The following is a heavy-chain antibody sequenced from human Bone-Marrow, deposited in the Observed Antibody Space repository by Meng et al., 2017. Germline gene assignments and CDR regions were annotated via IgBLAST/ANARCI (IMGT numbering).Heavy chain of an antibody. CDR3: AGLGRFDP. Sequence: GESLKISCAASGFTFSSYAMHWVRQAPGKGLEWVAVISYDGSNKYYADSVKGRFTISRDNSKNTLYLQMNSLRAEDTAVYYCAGLGRFDPWGQGTLVTVSS. V-gene: IGHV3-30*01. CDR2: ISYDGSNK. CDR1: GFTFSSYA. J-gene: IGHJ5*02. D-gene: IGHD3-16*01.